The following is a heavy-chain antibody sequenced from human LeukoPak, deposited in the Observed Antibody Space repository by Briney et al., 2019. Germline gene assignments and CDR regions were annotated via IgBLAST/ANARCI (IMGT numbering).Heavy chain of an antibody. CDR2: VWYGGSNK. J-gene: IGHJ6*02. D-gene: IGHD2-15*01. CDR1: GFTFSSFG. CDR3: ARDVVAATQTFSYGMDV. Sequence: GGSLRLSCAASGFTFSSFGIHWVRQAPGKGLGWVAIVWYGGSNKYYADSVKGRFTISRDNSKNTLYLQMNSLRAEDTAVYYCARDVVAATQTFSYGMDVWGQGTTVTVSS. V-gene: IGHV3-33*01.